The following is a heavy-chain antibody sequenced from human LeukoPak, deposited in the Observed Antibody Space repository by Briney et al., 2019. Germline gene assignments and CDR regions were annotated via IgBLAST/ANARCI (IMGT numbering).Heavy chain of an antibody. D-gene: IGHD1-26*01. J-gene: IGHJ4*02. V-gene: IGHV4-39*01. CDR2: IYYSGIT. CDR3: ARGAGSSAPDFDY. Sequence: SETLSLTCTVSGGSISSSNCYWGWIRQPPGKGLEWIGSIYYSGITYYNPSLKSRVTISVDTSKNQFSLKLSSVTAADTAVYYCARGAGSSAPDFDYWGQGTLVTVSS. CDR1: GGSISSSNCY.